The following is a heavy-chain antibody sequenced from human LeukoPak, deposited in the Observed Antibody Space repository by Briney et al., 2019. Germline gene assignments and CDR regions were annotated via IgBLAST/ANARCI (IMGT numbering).Heavy chain of an antibody. D-gene: IGHD3-22*01. V-gene: IGHV1-2*02. Sequence: ASVKVSCKASGYTFTGYYMHWVRQAPGQGLEWMGWINPNSGGTNYAQKFQGRVTMTRDTSISTAYMELSRLRSDDTAVYYCARDLYDSTPLDYWGQGILVTVSS. CDR1: GYTFTGYY. J-gene: IGHJ4*02. CDR2: INPNSGGT. CDR3: ARDLYDSTPLDY.